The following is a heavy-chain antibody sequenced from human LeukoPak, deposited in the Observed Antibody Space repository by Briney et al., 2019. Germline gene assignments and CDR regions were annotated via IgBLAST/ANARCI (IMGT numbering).Heavy chain of an antibody. Sequence: SETLSLTCAVSGYSISSGSYWGWIRQPPGKGLEWIGSIFHSGTTYHNPSLKSRVTISVDTSKNQVSLKLNSVTAADTAVYYCARDLSVTAKFDYWGQGTLVTVSS. D-gene: IGHD5-18*01. J-gene: IGHJ4*02. CDR2: IFHSGTT. CDR3: ARDLSVTAKFDY. V-gene: IGHV4-38-2*02. CDR1: GYSISSGSY.